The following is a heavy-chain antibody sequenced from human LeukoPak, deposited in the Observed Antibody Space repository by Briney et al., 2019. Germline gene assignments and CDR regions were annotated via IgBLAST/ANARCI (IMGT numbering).Heavy chain of an antibody. D-gene: IGHD6-19*01. J-gene: IGHJ6*04. CDR3: ARAVAAYYYYYGMDV. CDR2: ISYVGSNK. CDR1: GFTFSSYA. V-gene: IGHV3-30*04. Sequence: GGSLRLSCAASGFTFSSYAMHWVRQAPGKGLEWVAVISYVGSNKYYADSVKGRFTISRDNSKNTLYLQMNSLRAEDTAVYYCARAVAAYYYYYGMDVWGKGTTVTVSS.